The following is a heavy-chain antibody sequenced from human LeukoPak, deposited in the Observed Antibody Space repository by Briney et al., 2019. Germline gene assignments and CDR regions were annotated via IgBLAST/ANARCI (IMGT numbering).Heavy chain of an antibody. CDR3: ARASRDFTYGVEWELLGD. CDR2: ISSSSSYI. Sequence: PGGSLRLSCAASGFTFSSYSMNWVRQAPGKGLEWVSSISSSSSYIYYADSVEGRFSISRDNAKNSLYLQMNSLRAEDTAVYCCARASRDFTYGVEWELLGDWGQGTLVTVSS. V-gene: IGHV3-21*01. CDR1: GFTFSSYS. J-gene: IGHJ4*02. D-gene: IGHD1-26*01.